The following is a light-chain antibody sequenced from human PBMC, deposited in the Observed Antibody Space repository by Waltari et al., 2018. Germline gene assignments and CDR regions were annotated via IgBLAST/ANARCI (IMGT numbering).Light chain of an antibody. CDR1: QSVSSY. CDR3: QQSYSTLRIT. Sequence: IQMTQSPSSLSASLGDRVTVTCRASQSVSSYLNWYQQKPGKAPKLLIYAASNLQSGVPSRFSGSGSGTDFTLTISSLQPEDFATYYCQQSYSTLRITFGQGTRLEIK. CDR2: AAS. J-gene: IGKJ5*01. V-gene: IGKV1-39*01.